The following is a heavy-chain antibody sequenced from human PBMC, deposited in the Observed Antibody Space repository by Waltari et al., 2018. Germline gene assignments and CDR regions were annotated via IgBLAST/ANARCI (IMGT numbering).Heavy chain of an antibody. V-gene: IGHV4-38-2*01. CDR3: VRRHWEAGYYRDQ. J-gene: IGHJ4*02. CDR2: LLHSGDH. D-gene: IGHD3-9*01. CDR1: GIPVNSGFF. Sequence: QVQLQESGPGLVNPSETLSLTCAVSGIPVNSGFFWGWIRQAPVVGLGWMGSLLHSGDHYDHPSLESRVTISRDTSKTQFSLKVRSVTASDTALYYCVRRHWEAGYYRDQWGPGTLVTVSS.